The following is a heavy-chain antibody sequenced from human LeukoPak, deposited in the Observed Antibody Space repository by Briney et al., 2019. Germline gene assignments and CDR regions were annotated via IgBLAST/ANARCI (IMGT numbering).Heavy chain of an antibody. CDR2: INHSGSI. CDR3: ARFCWSGYYVDY. V-gene: IGHV4-34*01. CDR1: GGSFSGYY. D-gene: IGHD3-3*01. Sequence: SETLSLICAVYGGSFSGYYWSWIRQPPGKGLEWIGEINHSGSINYNPSLKSRVTISVDTSKNQFSLKLSSVTAADTAVYYCARFCWSGYYVDYWGQGTLVTVSS. J-gene: IGHJ4*02.